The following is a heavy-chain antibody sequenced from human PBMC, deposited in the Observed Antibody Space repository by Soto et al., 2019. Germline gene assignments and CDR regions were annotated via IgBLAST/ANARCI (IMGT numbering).Heavy chain of an antibody. CDR2: IVVGSGNT. CDR3: AAGDYGDYHRWDY. J-gene: IGHJ4*02. V-gene: IGHV1-58*02. Sequence: SVKVSCKTSGNTFTSSAMQWVRQARGQRLEWIGWIVVGSGNTNYAQKFQERVTITRDMSTSTAYMELSSLRSEDTAVYYCAAGDYGDYHRWDYWGQGTLVTVSS. D-gene: IGHD4-17*01. CDR1: GNTFTSSA.